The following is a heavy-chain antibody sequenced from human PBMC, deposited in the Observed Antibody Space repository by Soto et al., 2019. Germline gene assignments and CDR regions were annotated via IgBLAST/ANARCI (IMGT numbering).Heavy chain of an antibody. Sequence: GGSLRLSCATSGFTFSDYYMSWIRQAPGKGLEWISYINSRGTTINYADSMKGRITISRDNARNSLYLQMTSLIAEDTGVYYFARSRGWLHPPYSYGMDVWGQGTTVTVYS. CDR2: INSRGTTI. J-gene: IGHJ6*02. CDR1: GFTFSDYY. V-gene: IGHV3-11*01. D-gene: IGHD5-12*01. CDR3: ARSRGWLHPPYSYGMDV.